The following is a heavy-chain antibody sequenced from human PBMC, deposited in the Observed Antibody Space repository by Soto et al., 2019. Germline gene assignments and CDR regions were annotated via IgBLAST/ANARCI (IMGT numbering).Heavy chain of an antibody. CDR1: GFIFSSYG. V-gene: IGHV3-30*18. D-gene: IGHD3-3*01. Sequence: QVQLVESGGGVVQPGRSLRLSCAASGFIFSSYGMHWVRQAPGKGLEWVALISHDGSEKYYAHSVRGRFTISRDNPENTLYLQMDSLRDEDTALYYCAKDEGLVAIFGVVTHYYYGLDVWGQGTTVTVSS. CDR3: AKDEGLVAIFGVVTHYYYGLDV. CDR2: ISHDGSEK. J-gene: IGHJ6*02.